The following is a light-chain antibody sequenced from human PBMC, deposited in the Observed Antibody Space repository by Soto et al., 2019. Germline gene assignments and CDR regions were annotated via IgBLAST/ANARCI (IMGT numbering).Light chain of an antibody. CDR1: QSVRSTY. V-gene: IGKV3-20*01. J-gene: IGKJ1*01. CDR3: QQYGTSPMWT. Sequence: EIVLTQSPGTLSLSPGERATLSCRASQSVRSTYLAWYQQKPGQAPRLLIYAASSRAPGIPDRFSVSGSGTDFTLTVSRLEPEDSAVYYCQQYGTSPMWTFGQGTKVEIK. CDR2: AAS.